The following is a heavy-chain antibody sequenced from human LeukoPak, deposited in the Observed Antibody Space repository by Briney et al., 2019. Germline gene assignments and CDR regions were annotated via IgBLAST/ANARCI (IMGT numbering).Heavy chain of an antibody. D-gene: IGHD3/OR15-3a*01. V-gene: IGHV4-4*07. CDR2: IYTSGST. J-gene: IGHJ5*02. CDR1: GGSISSYY. Sequence: SETLSLTCAVSGGSISSYYWTWIRQPAGKGLEWIGRIYTSGSTNYNPSLKSRVTMSVDTSKNQFSLKLSSVTAADTAVYYCAGVGDFWTFDPWGQGTLVTVSS. CDR3: AGVGDFWTFDP.